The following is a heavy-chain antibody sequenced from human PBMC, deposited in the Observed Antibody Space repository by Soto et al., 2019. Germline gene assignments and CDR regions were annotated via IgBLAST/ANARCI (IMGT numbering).Heavy chain of an antibody. J-gene: IGHJ4*02. Sequence: EVQLLESGGGLVQPGGSLRLSCAASGFTFSTYAMTWVRQAPGKGPEWVSAISPTANSIYYAASVKGRFTISRDNSKSPLYLQMSSLRAEDTAVYYCAKNSRDGYSYDLWGQGTLVTVSS. D-gene: IGHD3-22*01. V-gene: IGHV3-23*01. CDR2: ISPTANSI. CDR3: AKNSRDGYSYDL. CDR1: GFTFSTYA.